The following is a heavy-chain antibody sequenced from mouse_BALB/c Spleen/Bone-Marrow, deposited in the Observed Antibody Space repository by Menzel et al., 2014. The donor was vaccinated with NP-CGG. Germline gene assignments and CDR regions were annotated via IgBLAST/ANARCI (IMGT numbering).Heavy chain of an antibody. V-gene: IGHV1-69*02. D-gene: IGHD1-1*01. CDR3: TRSYGSSYEYYFDY. CDR2: IYPSDSYT. Sequence: QVQLQQPGAELVRPGASVKLSCKASGYTFTSYWINWVKQRPGQGLEWIGNIYPSDSYTNYNQKFKDKATLTVDKSSSTAYMQLSSPTSEDSAVYYCTRSYGSSYEYYFDYWGQGTTLTVFS. CDR1: GYTFTSYW. J-gene: IGHJ2*01.